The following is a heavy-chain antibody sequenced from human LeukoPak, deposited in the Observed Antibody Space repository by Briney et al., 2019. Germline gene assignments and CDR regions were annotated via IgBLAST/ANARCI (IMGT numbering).Heavy chain of an antibody. CDR3: ARGSQSLGYCSGGSCRAKIFDY. CDR1: GGSINSYY. D-gene: IGHD2-15*01. CDR2: IYYSGST. Sequence: SETLTLTCTVSGGSINSYYWSWIRQPPGKGLEWIGYIYYSGSTNYNPSLKSRVTISVDTSKNQVSLKLSSVNAADTAVYYCARGSQSLGYCSGGSCRAKIFDYWGQGTLVTVSS. V-gene: IGHV4-59*01. J-gene: IGHJ4*02.